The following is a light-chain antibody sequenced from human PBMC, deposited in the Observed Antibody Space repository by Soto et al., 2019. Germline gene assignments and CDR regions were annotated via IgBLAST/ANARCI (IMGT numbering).Light chain of an antibody. Sequence: DIPMTQSPSSLSASVGDRVTITCRASQSINNYLHWYQQKPGKAPKLLIYTASSLESGVPSRFSGSGYGTDFTLTISSLQPEDFASYFCHQSYRAPHTFGQGTKLEIK. V-gene: IGKV1-39*01. CDR3: HQSYRAPHT. CDR1: QSINNY. CDR2: TAS. J-gene: IGKJ2*01.